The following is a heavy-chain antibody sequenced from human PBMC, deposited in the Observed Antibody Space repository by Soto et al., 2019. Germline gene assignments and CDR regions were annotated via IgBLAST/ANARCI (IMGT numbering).Heavy chain of an antibody. J-gene: IGHJ3*02. CDR2: SGTSRKYI. D-gene: IGHD3-9*01. CDR3: VRDRDWAFDI. Sequence: HPGGSLRLSCSASGFTFSSYAMHWVRQAPGKGLEWISYSGTSRKYIYYADSVRGRFTISRDDAKSSLYLQLNSLRDEDTAVYYCVRDRDWAFDIWGQGTMVTGS. CDR1: GFTFSSYA. V-gene: IGHV3-48*02.